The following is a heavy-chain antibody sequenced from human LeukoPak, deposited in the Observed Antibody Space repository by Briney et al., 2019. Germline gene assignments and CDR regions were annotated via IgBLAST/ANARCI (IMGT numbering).Heavy chain of an antibody. J-gene: IGHJ4*02. V-gene: IGHV3-23*01. CDR2: ITSGGGGT. D-gene: IGHD1-7*01. CDR1: GFTFSSYA. CDR3: ANPIFITGTRRSILEY. Sequence: GGSLRLSCAASGFTFSSYAMSWVRQAPGKGLEWVSVITSGGGGTNYADSVKGRFTISRDNSKNTLYLQMNSPRAEDTAIYYCANPIFITGTRRSILEYWGQGTLVTVSS.